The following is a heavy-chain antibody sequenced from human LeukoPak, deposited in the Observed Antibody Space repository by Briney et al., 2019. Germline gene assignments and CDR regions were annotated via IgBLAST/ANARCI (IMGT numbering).Heavy chain of an antibody. J-gene: IGHJ6*03. CDR2: IWYDGSNK. V-gene: IGHV3-33*06. Sequence: ARSLRLSCAASGFTFSSYGMHWVRQAPGKGVEWVAVIWYDGSNKYYAHPVKGRFTTYRDNSKHTLYLQMNGLRAEDTAVYYCAKVTTPGRSYYYYYRDVWGKGTTVTVSS. CDR3: AKVTTPGRSYYYYYRDV. CDR1: GFTFSSYG. D-gene: IGHD2-15*01.